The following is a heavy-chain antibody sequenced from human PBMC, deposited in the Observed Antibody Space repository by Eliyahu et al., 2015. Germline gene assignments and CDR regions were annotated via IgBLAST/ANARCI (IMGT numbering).Heavy chain of an antibody. CDR2: ISYSSSYI. Sequence: EVQLVESGGGLVRPGGSLRLSCAASGFTFSTXSXNWVRQAPGKGLEWVSSISYSSSYIYYADSVRGRFTISRDNAKNSLYLQMNSLRAEDTAVYHCASQVPYSGYESEGLIHGMDVWGQGTTVTVSS. V-gene: IGHV3-21*02. J-gene: IGHJ6*02. CDR3: ASQVPYSGYESEGLIHGMDV. D-gene: IGHD5-12*01. CDR1: GFTFSTXS.